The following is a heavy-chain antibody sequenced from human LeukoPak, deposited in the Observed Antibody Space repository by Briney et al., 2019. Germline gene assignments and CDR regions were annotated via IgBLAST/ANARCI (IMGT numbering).Heavy chain of an antibody. CDR1: GLTISSYA. V-gene: IGHV3-23*01. J-gene: IGHJ4*02. D-gene: IGHD4-17*01. Sequence: GGSLRLTCAASGLTISSYAMSWIRQAPGKGLESVSDISGSGGSTYYADPEKRRFTISRDNSKNTLYLQMNSLRAEDTAVYYCAKDMGDYGDWGQGTLVTVSS. CDR2: ISGSGGST. CDR3: AKDMGDYGD.